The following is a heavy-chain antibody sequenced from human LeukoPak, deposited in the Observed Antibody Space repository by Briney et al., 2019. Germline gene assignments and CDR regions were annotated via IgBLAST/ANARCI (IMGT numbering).Heavy chain of an antibody. V-gene: IGHV3-23*01. D-gene: IGHD6-13*01. CDR1: GFTFNSYA. CDR3: AKDPSPYSSSWNHFDY. J-gene: IGHJ4*02. CDR2: ISGSGGST. Sequence: GGSLRLSCAASGFTFNSYAMSWVRQAPGKGLEWVSAISGSGGSTYYADSVKGRFTISRDNSKNTLYLQMNSLRAEDTAVYYCAKDPSPYSSSWNHFDYWGQGTLVTVSS.